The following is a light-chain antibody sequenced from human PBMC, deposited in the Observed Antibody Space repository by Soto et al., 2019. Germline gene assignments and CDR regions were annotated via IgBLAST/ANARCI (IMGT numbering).Light chain of an antibody. Sequence: QSVMTQPASVSGSARQTITISCTGTSSDVGGYNYVSWYQQQSGKAPKLMIHEVSNRPSGVSNRFSGSKSGNTASLTISGLQAEDEADYYCSSYTSSRAYVFGIGTKVTVL. CDR2: EVS. CDR1: SSDVGGYNY. V-gene: IGLV2-14*01. J-gene: IGLJ1*01. CDR3: SSYTSSRAYV.